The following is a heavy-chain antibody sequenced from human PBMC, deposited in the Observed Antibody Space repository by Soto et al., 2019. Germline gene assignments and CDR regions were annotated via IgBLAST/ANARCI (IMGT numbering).Heavy chain of an antibody. CDR2: IDSDGSRI. J-gene: IGHJ4*02. CDR1: GFTFSNYW. Sequence: EVQLVESGGGLVQPGESLRLSCAASGFTFSNYWMHWVRQAPGKGLVWVSRIDSDGSRITYADFVKGRFTISRHNAKNTVYLHMNSLTAEDTAVYYCVRTSLVVAVATREDFWGQGTLVTVSS. V-gene: IGHV3-74*01. CDR3: VRTSLVVAVATREDF. D-gene: IGHD2-15*01.